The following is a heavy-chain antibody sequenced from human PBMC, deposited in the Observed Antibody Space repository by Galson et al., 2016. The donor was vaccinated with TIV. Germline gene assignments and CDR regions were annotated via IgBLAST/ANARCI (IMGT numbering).Heavy chain of an antibody. Sequence: SVKVSCKASGGTFSSYAISWVRQAPGQGLEWMGGIIPIFGTANYAQKFQGRVTITADESTSTAYMELSSLRSEDTAVYYCARRSAAITIFGVDYYYGVDVWGQGATVTVSS. CDR1: GGTFSSYA. CDR3: ARRSAAITIFGVDYYYGVDV. V-gene: IGHV1-69*13. J-gene: IGHJ6*02. CDR2: IIPIFGTA. D-gene: IGHD3-3*01.